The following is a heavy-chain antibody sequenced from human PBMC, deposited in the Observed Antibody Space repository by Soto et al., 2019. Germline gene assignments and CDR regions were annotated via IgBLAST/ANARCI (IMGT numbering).Heavy chain of an antibody. CDR1: GFTFSSYS. V-gene: IGHV3-21*01. CDR2: ISSSSSYI. Sequence: VSLRLSCAASGFTFSSYSMNWVRQAPGKGLEWVSSISSSSSYIYYADSVKDRFTISRDNAKNSLYLQMNSLRAEDTAVYYCARDRIPRYYDFWSGYYSPGYWYFDLWGRGTLVTVSS. D-gene: IGHD3-3*01. J-gene: IGHJ2*01. CDR3: ARDRIPRYYDFWSGYYSPGYWYFDL.